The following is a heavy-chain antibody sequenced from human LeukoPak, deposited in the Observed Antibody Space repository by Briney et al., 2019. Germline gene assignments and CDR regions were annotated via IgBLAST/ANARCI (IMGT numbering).Heavy chain of an antibody. Sequence: PGRSLRLSCVTSGFTCSTHGMHWVRQAPGKGLEWVAVIWFDGSNKYYADSVKGRFTISRDNSKDTFYLQMNSLRAEDTAVYYCARDREGYSYGQDFDYWGQGTLVTVSS. V-gene: IGHV3-33*01. J-gene: IGHJ4*02. CDR1: GFTCSTHG. CDR2: IWFDGSNK. CDR3: ARDREGYSYGQDFDY. D-gene: IGHD5-18*01.